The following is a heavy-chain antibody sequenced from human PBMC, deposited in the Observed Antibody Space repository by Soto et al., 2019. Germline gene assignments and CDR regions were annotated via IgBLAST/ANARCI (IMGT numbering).Heavy chain of an antibody. Sequence: QVQLVESGGGVVQPGRSLRLSCAASGIIFNACGMHWVRQAPGKGLEWVAIIRYDGTNIHYADSVKGRFTISRDNSKTTLYLQMDSPRYADTAVYYCASGGEGGTVFFGYIDYWGQGSMVTVAS. J-gene: IGHJ4*02. V-gene: IGHV3-33*01. D-gene: IGHD3-3*01. CDR1: GIIFNACG. CDR3: ASGGEGGTVFFGYIDY. CDR2: IRYDGTNI.